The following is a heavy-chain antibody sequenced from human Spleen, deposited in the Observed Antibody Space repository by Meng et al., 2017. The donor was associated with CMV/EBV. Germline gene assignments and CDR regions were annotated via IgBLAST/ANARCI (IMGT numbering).Heavy chain of an antibody. CDR1: GYTFTDYY. Sequence: ASVKVSCKASGYTFTDYYMHWVRQAPGQGLQWMGWLNPRTGDTNFAQNFQGRVTMTRDTSISTAYMDLSELRFDDTAVYFCARDRDFWSGPSFDYWGRGTLVTVSS. J-gene: IGHJ4*02. D-gene: IGHD3-3*01. V-gene: IGHV1-2*02. CDR3: ARDRDFWSGPSFDY. CDR2: LNPRTGDT.